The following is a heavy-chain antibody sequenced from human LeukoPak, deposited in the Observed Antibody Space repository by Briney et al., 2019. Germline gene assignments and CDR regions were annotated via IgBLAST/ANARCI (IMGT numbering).Heavy chain of an antibody. CDR1: GFTFTSYG. J-gene: IGHJ4*02. CDR3: ARRMIYDY. CDR2: ITYDGYYK. Sequence: GGSLRLSCAASGFTFTSYGMHWVRQSPGKGLEWVALITYDGYYKYYSDSVKGRFTISRDNSKNTLYLQMNSLRAEDTAVYYCARRMIYDYWGQGTLVTVSS. D-gene: IGHD2-8*01. V-gene: IGHV3-30*03.